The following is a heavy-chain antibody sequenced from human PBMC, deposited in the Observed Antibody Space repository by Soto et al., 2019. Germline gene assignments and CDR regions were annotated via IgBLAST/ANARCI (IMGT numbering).Heavy chain of an antibody. CDR1: GFTFGSYS. CDR3: ARDPIAVAGPAPCYFDS. D-gene: IGHD6-19*01. Sequence: GGSLRLSCAASGFTFGSYSMSWVRQAPGRGLEWVSVINSRGDSTYYAAPVKGRFTIGRDNSKNTLYLQMNSLRAEDTAVYFCARDPIAVAGPAPCYFDSWGQGTLVTVSS. J-gene: IGHJ4*02. CDR2: INSRGDST. V-gene: IGHV3-23*01.